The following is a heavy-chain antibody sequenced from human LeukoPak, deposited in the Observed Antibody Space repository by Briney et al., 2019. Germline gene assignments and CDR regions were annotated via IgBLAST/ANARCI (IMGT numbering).Heavy chain of an antibody. CDR3: ARDSAKEYCNSPSCSNFFDP. V-gene: IGHV1-46*01. CDR1: GYTFTSYY. D-gene: IGHD2-2*01. CDR2: ISPSDGST. J-gene: IGHJ5*02. Sequence: VASVKVSCKAFGYTFTSYYMHWVRQAPGQGLEWMGIISPSDGSTKYAQKFQGRVIMTRDTATSTVYMELSSLTSEDTAVYYCARDSAKEYCNSPSCSNFFDPWGQGTLVTVSS.